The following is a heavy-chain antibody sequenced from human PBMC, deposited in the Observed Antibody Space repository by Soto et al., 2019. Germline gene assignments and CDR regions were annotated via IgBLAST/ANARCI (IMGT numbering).Heavy chain of an antibody. D-gene: IGHD1-26*01. J-gene: IGHJ4*02. CDR2: VYYSGST. Sequence: QVQLQESGPGLVKPSETLSLTCTVSGGSISRYYWSWIRQPPGKGLEWIGYVYYSGSTNYKPSLKSRVTISVDTSKSQCSLKLSSVTAADTAVYYCARLYSGSYYVDYWGQGTLVTVSS. CDR1: GGSISRYY. CDR3: ARLYSGSYYVDY. V-gene: IGHV4-59*01.